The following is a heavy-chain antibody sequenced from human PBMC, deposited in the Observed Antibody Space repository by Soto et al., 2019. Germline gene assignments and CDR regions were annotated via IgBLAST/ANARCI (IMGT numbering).Heavy chain of an antibody. Sequence: QLQLQESGSGLVKPSQTLSLTCAVSGGSISSGGYSWSWIRQPPGKGLEWIGYIYHSGSTYYNPSLKSRVTISVDRSKNQFSLKLSSVTAADTAVYYCARDQGRFLPHYWGQGTLVTVSS. CDR2: IYHSGST. D-gene: IGHD3-3*01. CDR1: GGSISSGGYS. CDR3: ARDQGRFLPHY. J-gene: IGHJ4*02. V-gene: IGHV4-30-2*01.